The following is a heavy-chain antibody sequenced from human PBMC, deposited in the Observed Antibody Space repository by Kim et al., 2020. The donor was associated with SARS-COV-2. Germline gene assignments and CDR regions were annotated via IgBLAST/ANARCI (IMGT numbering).Heavy chain of an antibody. Sequence: GGSLRLSCSASGFTFSSYSMNWVRQAPGKGLEWVSSISSSSSYIYYADSVKGRFTISRDNAKNSLYLQMNSLRAEDTAVYYCARDWSGYEATHFDYWGQGTLVTVSS. CDR3: ARDWSGYEATHFDY. D-gene: IGHD5-12*01. V-gene: IGHV3-21*01. CDR2: ISSSSSYI. CDR1: GFTFSSYS. J-gene: IGHJ4*02.